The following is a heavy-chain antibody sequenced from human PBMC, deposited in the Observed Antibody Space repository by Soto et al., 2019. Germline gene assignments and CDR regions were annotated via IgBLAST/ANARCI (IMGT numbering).Heavy chain of an antibody. D-gene: IGHD1-7*01. CDR2: ISPKSGGT. V-gene: IGHV1-2*02. CDR3: GRGRSGELVVFY. J-gene: IGHJ4*02. CDR1: GYTFTGYY. Sequence: DSVKVSCKASGYTFTGYYIHWVRQAPGQGLEWVGEISPKSGGTRYAQKFQGRVTMTKDTSITTVYMELSNLSPDDTAVYYCGRGRSGELVVFYWGQGTLVTVSS.